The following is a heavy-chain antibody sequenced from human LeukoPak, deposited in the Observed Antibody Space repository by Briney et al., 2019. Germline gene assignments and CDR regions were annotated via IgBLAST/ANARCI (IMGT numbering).Heavy chain of an antibody. V-gene: IGHV3-30*04. CDR3: ARQSDPGAFDI. CDR2: ISYDDTNK. Sequence: QSGGSLRLSCAASGFTFSNYALHWVRQAPGKGLEWVAVISYDDTNKYYVDSVKGRFTISRDNAKKSMYLQMNSLRAEDTDVYYCARQSDPGAFDIWGQGTMVTVSS. J-gene: IGHJ3*02. CDR1: GFTFSNYA. D-gene: IGHD7-27*01.